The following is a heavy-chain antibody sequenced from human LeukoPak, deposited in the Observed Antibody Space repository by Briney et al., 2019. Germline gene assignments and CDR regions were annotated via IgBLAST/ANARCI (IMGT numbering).Heavy chain of an antibody. CDR1: GYTFTSYH. CDR3: ARLAAAGTAHYYFDY. CDR2: INPSGGST. V-gene: IGHV1-46*01. J-gene: IGHJ4*02. D-gene: IGHD6-13*01. Sequence: VASVKVSCKASGYTFTSYHMHWVRQAPGQGLEIMGIINPSGGSTTYAQKFQGRVTMTRDTSTSTVYMELSSLRSEDTVVYYCARLAAAGTAHYYFDYWGQGTLVTVSS.